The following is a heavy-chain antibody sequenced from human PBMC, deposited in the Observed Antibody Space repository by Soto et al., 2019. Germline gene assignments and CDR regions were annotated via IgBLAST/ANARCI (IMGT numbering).Heavy chain of an antibody. D-gene: IGHD3-22*01. Sequence: QMQLEESGGGVAQPGRSLRLSCAASGFSFNTYVMHWVRQAPGKGLEWVAGISHDGSSQHYAGSVKCRFTISRDNSRNTLKLEMSSLTDEDKAVYHCATEDESSGHGGTVHQWGQGTVVTVSS. CDR2: ISHDGSSQ. CDR3: ATEDESSGHGGTVHQ. J-gene: IGHJ1*01. V-gene: IGHV3-30-3*01. CDR1: GFSFNTYV.